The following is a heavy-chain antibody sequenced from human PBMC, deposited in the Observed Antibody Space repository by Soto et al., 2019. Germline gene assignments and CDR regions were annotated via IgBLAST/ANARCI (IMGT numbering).Heavy chain of an antibody. CDR2: ISAYNGNT. CDR1: GYTFTSYG. D-gene: IGHD4-17*01. Sequence: QVQLVQSGAEVKKPGASVKVSCKASGYTFTSYGISWVRQAPGQGLEWMGWISAYNGNTNYAQKLQGRVTMTTDTATSTAYMELRSLRSDDTAVYYWARDLADYGDYGVGLAFDIWGKGTMLTVSS. J-gene: IGHJ3*02. CDR3: ARDLADYGDYGVGLAFDI. V-gene: IGHV1-18*01.